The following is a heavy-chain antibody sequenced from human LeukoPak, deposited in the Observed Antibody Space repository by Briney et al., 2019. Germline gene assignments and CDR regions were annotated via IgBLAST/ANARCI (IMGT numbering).Heavy chain of an antibody. CDR2: ISAYNGNT. CDR3: ARDQSIAVAGLGWFDP. V-gene: IGHV1-18*04. D-gene: IGHD6-19*01. J-gene: IGHJ5*02. Sequence: ASVKVSCKASGYTFTSYGISWVRHAPGQGLEWMGCISAYNGNTNYAQNLQGRVTMTTDTSTSTAYMELRSLRSDDTAVYYCARDQSIAVAGLGWFDPWGQGNLVTVSS. CDR1: GYTFTSYG.